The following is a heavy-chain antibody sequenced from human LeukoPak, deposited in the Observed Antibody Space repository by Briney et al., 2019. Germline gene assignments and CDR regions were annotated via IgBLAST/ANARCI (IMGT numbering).Heavy chain of an antibody. J-gene: IGHJ4*02. CDR1: GFTFSSYG. Sequence: GTSLRLSCAASGFTFSSYGMHGVRQAPGRGLEWVAVISYDGSTQYYADSVKGRLTISRDNSNNMLSLQMNSLKAEDTAVYYCAKGRMMATIRISFDYWGRGTLVTVSS. V-gene: IGHV3-30*18. D-gene: IGHD5-24*01. CDR3: AKGRMMATIRISFDY. CDR2: ISYDGSTQ.